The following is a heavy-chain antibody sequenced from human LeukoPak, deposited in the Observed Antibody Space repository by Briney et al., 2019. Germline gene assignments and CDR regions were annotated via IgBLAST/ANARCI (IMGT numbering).Heavy chain of an antibody. J-gene: IGHJ4*02. CDR2: MNPNSGNT. CDR3: ARAGIAAAGLGN. D-gene: IGHD6-13*01. V-gene: IGHV1-8*01. Sequence: GASVKVSCKASGYTFTSYDISWVRQATGQGLEWMGWMNPNSGNTGYAQKFQGRVTMTRNTSISTAYMELSSLRSEDTAVYYCARAGIAAAGLGNWGQGTLVTVSS. CDR1: GYTFTSYD.